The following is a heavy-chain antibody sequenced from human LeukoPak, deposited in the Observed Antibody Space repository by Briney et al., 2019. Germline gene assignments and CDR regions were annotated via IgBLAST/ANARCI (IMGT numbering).Heavy chain of an antibody. CDR2: IIPIFGTA. V-gene: IGHV1-69*06. J-gene: IGHJ4*02. CDR3: ARAGWLQYYYFDY. D-gene: IGHD5-24*01. Sequence: SVKVSCKASGYTFTSYGISWVRQAPGQGLEWMGGIIPIFGTAKYAQKFQGRVTITADTSTSTAYMELSSLRSEDTAVYYCARAGWLQYYYFDYWGQGTLVTVSS. CDR1: GYTFTSYG.